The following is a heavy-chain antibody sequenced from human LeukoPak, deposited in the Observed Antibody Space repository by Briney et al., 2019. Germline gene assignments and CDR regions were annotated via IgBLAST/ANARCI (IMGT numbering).Heavy chain of an antibody. Sequence: PSQTLSLTCTVSGGSISSGGYYWSWIRQHPGKGLGWIGYIYYSGSTYYNPSLKSRVTISVDTSKNQFSLKLSSVTAADTAVYYCARGGYDYYYYGMDVWGKGTTVTVPS. CDR2: IYYSGST. D-gene: IGHD5-12*01. CDR1: GGSISSGGYY. V-gene: IGHV4-31*03. J-gene: IGHJ6*04. CDR3: ARGGYDYYYYGMDV.